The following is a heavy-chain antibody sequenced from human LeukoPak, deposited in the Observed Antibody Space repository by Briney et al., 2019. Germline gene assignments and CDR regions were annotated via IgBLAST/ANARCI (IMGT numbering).Heavy chain of an antibody. CDR1: GLTFSSYW. V-gene: IGHV3-7*04. D-gene: IGHD3-16*02. J-gene: IGHJ5*02. CDR3: ARGGFRFFAH. Sequence: GGSLRLSCAASGLTFSSYWMNWVRQAPGKGLEWVANINQDGSEKHYVDSVKGRFTISRDNAKNSLYLQMNSLRAEDTAMYYCARGGFRFFAHWGQGTLVTVSS. CDR2: INQDGSEK.